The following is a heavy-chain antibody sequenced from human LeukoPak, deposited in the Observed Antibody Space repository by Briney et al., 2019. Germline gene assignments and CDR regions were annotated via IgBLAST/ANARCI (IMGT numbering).Heavy chain of an antibody. V-gene: IGHV3-64*01. CDR1: GITFSSYA. CDR3: ARGGLLWFGELSGY. Sequence: HSGGSLRLSCAASGITFSSYAMHWVRQAPGKGLEYVSVISSNGGSTYYANSVKGRFTISRDNSKNTLYLQMGSLRAEDMAVYYCARGGLLWFGELSGYWGQGTLVTVSS. CDR2: ISSNGGST. D-gene: IGHD3-10*01. J-gene: IGHJ4*02.